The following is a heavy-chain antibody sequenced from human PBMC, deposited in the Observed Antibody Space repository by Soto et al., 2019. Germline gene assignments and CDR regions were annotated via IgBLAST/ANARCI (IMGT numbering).Heavy chain of an antibody. V-gene: IGHV1-69*13. CDR3: ARAADYDFWSGYYTDYYYGMDV. D-gene: IGHD3-3*01. J-gene: IGHJ6*02. CDR2: IIPIFGTA. Sequence: ASVKVSCKASGGTFSSYAISWVRQAPGKGLEWMGGIIPIFGTANYAQKFQGRVTITADESTSTAYMELSSLRSEDTAVYYCARAADYDFWSGYYTDYYYGMDVWGQGTPVTVSS. CDR1: GGTFSSYA.